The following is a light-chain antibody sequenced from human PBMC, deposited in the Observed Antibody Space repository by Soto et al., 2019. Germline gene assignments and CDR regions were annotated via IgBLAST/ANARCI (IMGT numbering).Light chain of an antibody. CDR2: DNN. CDR1: CSNIGNNY. V-gene: IGLV1-51*01. CDR3: ATWDGSLPGEV. J-gene: IGLJ2*01. Sequence: QSVLTQSPSVSAAPGQKVTISCSGSCSNIGNNYVSWYQQLPGTAPKLLIYDNNKRPSGIPDRFSGSKSGTSGTLDITGLHTGDEADYYCATWDGSLPGEVFGGGTKVTVL.